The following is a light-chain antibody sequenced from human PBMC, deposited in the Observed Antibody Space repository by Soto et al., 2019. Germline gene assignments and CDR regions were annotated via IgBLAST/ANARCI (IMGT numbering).Light chain of an antibody. CDR1: TYDVGSYNL. CDR2: EGS. CDR3: LAYAGKSSWV. V-gene: IGLV2-23*01. J-gene: IGLJ3*02. Sequence: QPVSVSGSPGQSITISCTGTTYDVGSYNLVSWYQQHPGKAPKLLIYEGSKRPSGVSNRFSGTKYNFAAYLTISGLQLEDEANYYCLAYAGKSSWVFGGGTKLTVL.